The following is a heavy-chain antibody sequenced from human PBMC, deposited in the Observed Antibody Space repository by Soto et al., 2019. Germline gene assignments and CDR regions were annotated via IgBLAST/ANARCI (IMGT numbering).Heavy chain of an antibody. V-gene: IGHV4-39*01. CDR3: ARHEGNGNVWPLDY. CDR2: IHYSGST. Sequence: QVQLLESGPGLVKPSETLSLTCTVSGDSIGTTHSYWAWIRQSPGKGLEWIGNIHYSGSTYYIPYLRSRVTLSVDTSKNQFSLRLTSVTAEDTAVYYFARHEGNGNVWPLDYWGQGILVTVSS. CDR1: GDSIGTTHSY. J-gene: IGHJ4*02. D-gene: IGHD2-8*01.